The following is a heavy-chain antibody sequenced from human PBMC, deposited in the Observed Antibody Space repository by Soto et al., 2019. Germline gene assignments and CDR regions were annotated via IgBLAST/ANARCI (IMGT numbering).Heavy chain of an antibody. CDR3: GAGYDYYGMDV. Sequence: GASVKVSCKASGYTFTGYYMHWVRQAPGQGLEWMGWINPNSGGTNYAQKLQGRVAMTRDTSISTAYMELSRLRSDDTAVYYCGAGYDYYGMDVWGQGTTVTVSS. CDR1: GYTFTGYY. V-gene: IGHV1-2*02. CDR2: INPNSGGT. J-gene: IGHJ6*02.